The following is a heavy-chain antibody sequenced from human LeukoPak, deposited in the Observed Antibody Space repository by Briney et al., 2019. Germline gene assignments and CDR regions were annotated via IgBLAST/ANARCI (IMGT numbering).Heavy chain of an antibody. V-gene: IGHV4-39*01. CDR3: ARQLKLIPAATLDY. D-gene: IGHD2-2*01. Sequence: SETLSLTCTVSGASVSSNNYYWVWIRPPPGKELVWIASIYDGGSAYYNSSLNSRVTISVHTSENHFSLKLRSVTAADTAIYFCARQLKLIPAATLDYWGQGTLVTVSS. CDR1: GASVSSNNYY. J-gene: IGHJ4*02. CDR2: IYDGGSA.